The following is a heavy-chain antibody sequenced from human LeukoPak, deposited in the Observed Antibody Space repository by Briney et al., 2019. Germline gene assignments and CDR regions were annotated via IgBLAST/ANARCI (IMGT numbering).Heavy chain of an antibody. V-gene: IGHV3-23*01. J-gene: IGHJ4*02. CDR3: AKWGDYDVLTGYYDPDY. D-gene: IGHD3-9*01. CDR1: GFTFSNYA. CDR2: ITGSGGIT. Sequence: GGSLRLSCVASGFTFSNYAMSWVRQAPGQGLEWVSAITGSGGITYYADSVKGRFTISRDNSKNTLYLQMNSLRAEDTAVYYCAKWGDYDVLTGYYDPDYWGQGTLVTVSS.